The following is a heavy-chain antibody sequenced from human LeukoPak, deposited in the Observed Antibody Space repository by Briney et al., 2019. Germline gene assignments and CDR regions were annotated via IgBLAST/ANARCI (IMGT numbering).Heavy chain of an antibody. V-gene: IGHV4-38-2*01. J-gene: IGHJ4*02. Sequence: SETLSLTCAVSGYSIRSGYYWGWIRQPPGKGLEWIGSIYHSGSTYYNPSLKSRVTISVDTSKNQFSLKLSSVTAADTAVYYCARLITIFGVVDPFDYWGQGTLVTVSS. CDR1: GYSIRSGYY. CDR3: ARLITIFGVVDPFDY. CDR2: IYHSGST. D-gene: IGHD3-3*01.